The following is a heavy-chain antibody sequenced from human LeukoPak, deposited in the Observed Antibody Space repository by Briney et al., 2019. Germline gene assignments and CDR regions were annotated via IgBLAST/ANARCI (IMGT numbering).Heavy chain of an antibody. CDR1: GYTFTSYD. J-gene: IGHJ3*02. Sequence: ASVKVSCKASGYTFTSYDINWVRQATGQGLEWMGWMNPNSGNTGYAQKFQGRVTMTRNTSISTAYMELSSLRSEDTAVYYCARERGYSSGWSDAFDIWGQGTMVTDSS. V-gene: IGHV1-8*01. D-gene: IGHD6-19*01. CDR2: MNPNSGNT. CDR3: ARERGYSSGWSDAFDI.